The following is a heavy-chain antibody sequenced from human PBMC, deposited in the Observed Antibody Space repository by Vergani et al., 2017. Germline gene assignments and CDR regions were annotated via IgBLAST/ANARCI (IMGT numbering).Heavy chain of an antibody. CDR3: ARIRRRGRSGYDIFDF. CDR2: IDWNDNK. D-gene: IGHD5-12*01. V-gene: IGHV2-70*18. CDR1: GGSISSYYW. Sequence: ESGPGLVKPSETLSLTCTVSGGSISSYYWSWIRQPPGKALEWLALIDWNDNKYFNTSLKTRLTISKDASKNQVVLTMTNMDPVDTATYYCARIRRRGRSGYDIFDFWGQGILVTVAS. J-gene: IGHJ4*02.